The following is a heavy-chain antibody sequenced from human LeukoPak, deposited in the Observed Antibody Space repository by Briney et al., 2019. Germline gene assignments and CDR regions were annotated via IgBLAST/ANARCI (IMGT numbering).Heavy chain of an antibody. V-gene: IGHV1-18*04. J-gene: IGHJ5*02. CDR1: GYTFTSYG. Sequence: ASVKVSFKASGYTFTSYGISWVRQAPGQGVEWMGWISAYNGNTNYAQKLQGRVTMTTDTSTSTAYMELRSLRSDDTAVYYCARGDIVVVPAATSPRFDPWGQGTLVTVSS. CDR2: ISAYNGNT. D-gene: IGHD2-2*01. CDR3: ARGDIVVVPAATSPRFDP.